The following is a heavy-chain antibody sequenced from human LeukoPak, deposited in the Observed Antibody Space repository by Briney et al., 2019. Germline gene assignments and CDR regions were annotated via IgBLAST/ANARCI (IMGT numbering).Heavy chain of an antibody. V-gene: IGHV4-59*12. D-gene: IGHD2-15*01. J-gene: IGHJ5*02. Sequence: SETLSLTCTVSGGSISSYYWSWIRQPPGKGLEWIGYIYYSGTTNYNPSLKSRVTISVDTSKNQLSPNLISVTAADTAVYFCARGRGGGGSSNNWFDPWGQGTLVTVSS. CDR1: GGSISSYY. CDR3: ARGRGGGGSSNNWFDP. CDR2: IYYSGTT.